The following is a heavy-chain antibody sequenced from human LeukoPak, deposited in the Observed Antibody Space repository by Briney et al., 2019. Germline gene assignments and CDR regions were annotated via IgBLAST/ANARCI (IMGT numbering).Heavy chain of an antibody. J-gene: IGHJ4*02. D-gene: IGHD5-18*01. CDR2: INPSGGST. CDR3: ATRGYSYGYPDY. CDR1: GYTFTSYY. Sequence: ASVKVSCKASGYTFTSYYMHWVRQAPGQGLEWMGIINPSGGSTSYAQKFQGRVTMTRDTSTGTAYMELSSLRSEDTAVYYCATRGYSYGYPDYWGQGTLVTVSS. V-gene: IGHV1-46*01.